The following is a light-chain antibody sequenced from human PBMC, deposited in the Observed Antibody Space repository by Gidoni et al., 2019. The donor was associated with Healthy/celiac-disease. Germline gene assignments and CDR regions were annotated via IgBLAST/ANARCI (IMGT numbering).Light chain of an antibody. CDR3: QQYNSYPYT. CDR1: QSISNW. Sequence: DIQMTQSPSTLSASVGDRVTITCRASQSISNWLAWYQQKPGKAPKLLIYDASSLESGVPSRFGGSGSGTEFTLTISSLQPDDFATYYCQQYNSYPYTFXQXTKLEIK. CDR2: DAS. J-gene: IGKJ2*01. V-gene: IGKV1-5*01.